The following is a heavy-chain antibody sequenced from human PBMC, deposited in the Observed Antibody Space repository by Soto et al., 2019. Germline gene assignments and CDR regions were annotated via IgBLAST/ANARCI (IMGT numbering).Heavy chain of an antibody. CDR1: GFTFSNAW. D-gene: IGHD3-22*01. J-gene: IGHJ4*02. V-gene: IGHV3-15*07. CDR3: TTDPYDSSGYYYFYYFDY. Sequence: EVQLVESGGGLVKPGGSLRLSCAASGFTFSNAWMNWVRQAPGKGLEWVGRIKSKTDGGTTDYAAPVKGRFTISRDDSKNTLYLQMNSLKTEDTAVYYCTTDPYDSSGYYYFYYFDYWGQGTLVTVSS. CDR2: IKSKTDGGTT.